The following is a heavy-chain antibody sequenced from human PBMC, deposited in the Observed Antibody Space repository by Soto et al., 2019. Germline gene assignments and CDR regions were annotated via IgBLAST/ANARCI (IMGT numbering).Heavy chain of an antibody. D-gene: IGHD2-2*02. V-gene: IGHV4-31*03. J-gene: IGHJ5*02. Sequence: SETLSLTCTVSGGSISSGGYYWSWIRQHPGKGLEWIGYIYYSGSTYYNPSLKSRVTISVDTPKNQFSLKLSSVTAADTAVYYCAREVRYCSSTSCYIVDPWGQGTLVTVSS. CDR2: IYYSGST. CDR3: AREVRYCSSTSCYIVDP. CDR1: GGSISSGGYY.